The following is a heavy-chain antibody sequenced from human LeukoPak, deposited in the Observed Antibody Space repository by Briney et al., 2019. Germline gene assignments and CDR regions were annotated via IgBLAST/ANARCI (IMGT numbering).Heavy chain of an antibody. CDR3: AKEGIYSSFYFDY. D-gene: IGHD2-15*01. CDR2: ISGSGGT. CDR1: GFTFSSYA. J-gene: IGHJ4*02. V-gene: IGHV3-23*01. Sequence: GGSLRLSCAASGFTFSSYAMSWVRQAPGKGLEWVSTISGSGGTYYADSVKGRFTISRDNSKNTLYLQMNSLRAEDTAVYYCAKEGIYSSFYFDYWGQGTLVTVSS.